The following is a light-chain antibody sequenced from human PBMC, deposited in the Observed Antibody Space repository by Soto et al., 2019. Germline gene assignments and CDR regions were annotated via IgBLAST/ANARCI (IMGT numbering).Light chain of an antibody. Sequence: QAALTQPASVSGSPGQSITLSCTGTSSDIGGYDYVSWYQRHPGKAPKLIIYDVNNRPSGVSNRFSGSKSGNTASLNLSGLQADDEADYYCTSYASGSSHVVFGGGTQVTVL. CDR1: SSDIGGYDY. CDR2: DVN. V-gene: IGLV2-14*01. J-gene: IGLJ2*01. CDR3: TSYASGSSHVV.